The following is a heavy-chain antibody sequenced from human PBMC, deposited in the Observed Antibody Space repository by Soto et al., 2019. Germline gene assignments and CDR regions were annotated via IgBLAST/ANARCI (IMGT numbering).Heavy chain of an antibody. CDR3: VRTSLVVAAATREDY. CDR1: GFTFSSYW. CDR2: INSDGSST. V-gene: IGHV3-74*01. J-gene: IGHJ4*02. D-gene: IGHD2-15*01. Sequence: EVQLVESGGGLVQPGESLRLSCAASGFTFSSYWMHWVRQAPGKGLVWVSRINSDGSSTSYAGSGKGRFTISRDNAKNTLYLQMNSLRAEDTAVYYCVRTSLVVAAATREDYWGQGTLVTVSS.